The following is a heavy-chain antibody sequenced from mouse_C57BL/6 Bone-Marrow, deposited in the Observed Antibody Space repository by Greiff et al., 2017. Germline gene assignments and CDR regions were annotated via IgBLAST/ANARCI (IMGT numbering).Heavy chain of an antibody. CDR3: ARGYDYPPWFAD. CDR1: GYTFTSYW. V-gene: IGHV1-52*01. D-gene: IGHD2-4*01. CDR2: IDPSDSET. J-gene: IGHJ3*01. Sequence: QVQLQQPGAELVRPGSSVKLSCKASGYTFTSYWMHWVKQRPIQGLEWIGNIDPSDSETHYNQKFKDKATLTVDKSSSTAYMQLSSLTSEDSAVYYCARGYDYPPWFADWGQGTLVTVSA.